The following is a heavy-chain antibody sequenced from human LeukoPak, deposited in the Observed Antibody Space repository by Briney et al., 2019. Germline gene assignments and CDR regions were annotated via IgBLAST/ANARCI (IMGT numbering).Heavy chain of an antibody. CDR2: IIPILGIA. D-gene: IGHD5-24*01. V-gene: IGHV1-69*04. Sequence: SVKVSCKASGGTFSSYAISWVRQAPGQGLEWMGRIIPILGIANYAQKLQGRVTMTTDTSTSTAYMELRSLRSDDTAVYYCARGRDGYPSDAFDIWGQGTMVTVSS. J-gene: IGHJ3*02. CDR3: ARGRDGYPSDAFDI. CDR1: GGTFSSYA.